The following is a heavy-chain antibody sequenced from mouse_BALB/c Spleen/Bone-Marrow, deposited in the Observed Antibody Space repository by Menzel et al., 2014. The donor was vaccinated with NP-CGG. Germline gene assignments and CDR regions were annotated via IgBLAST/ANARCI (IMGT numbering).Heavy chain of an antibody. V-gene: IGHV1-87*01. Sequence: VKLVESGAELARPGASVKLSCKTSGYTFTTYWMQWVKQRPGQGLEWIGAIYPGEGDTRYTQKFKGKATLTADKSSSTAYMQLSNLTSEDSAVYYCSREPSNWGYYWGQGTTLTVYS. CDR2: IYPGEGDT. J-gene: IGHJ2*01. CDR1: GYTFTTYW. CDR3: SREPSNWGYY.